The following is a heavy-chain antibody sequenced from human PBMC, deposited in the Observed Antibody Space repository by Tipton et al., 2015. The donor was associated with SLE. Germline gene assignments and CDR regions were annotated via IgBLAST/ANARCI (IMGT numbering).Heavy chain of an antibody. D-gene: IGHD6-19*01. Sequence: TLSLTCTVSGGPIGSSSYYWGWIRQPPGKGLEWIGSIYYSGSTYYNPSLKSRVTISVDTSKNQFSLKLSSVTAADTAVYYCARQGGGWYSYWGQGTLVTVSS. CDR1: GGPIGSSSYY. CDR3: ARQGGGWYSY. V-gene: IGHV4-39*01. CDR2: IYYSGST. J-gene: IGHJ4*02.